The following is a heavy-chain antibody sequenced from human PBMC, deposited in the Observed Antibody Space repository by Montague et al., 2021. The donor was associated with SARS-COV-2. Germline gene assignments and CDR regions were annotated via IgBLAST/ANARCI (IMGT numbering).Heavy chain of an antibody. V-gene: IGHV4/OR15-8*01. Sequence: SETLSLTCTVSNASITTSNWWTWVRQAPGKGLEWVGEIHHSGTFNYNPPLQSRVTISVDTSKNHFSLNLNSVTAADTALYFCARRIRITVFRGVPLTTHSLESWGQGILVTVSS. J-gene: IGHJ4*02. D-gene: IGHD3-10*01. CDR1: NASITTSNW. CDR3: ARRIRITVFRGVPLTTHSLES. CDR2: IHHSGTF.